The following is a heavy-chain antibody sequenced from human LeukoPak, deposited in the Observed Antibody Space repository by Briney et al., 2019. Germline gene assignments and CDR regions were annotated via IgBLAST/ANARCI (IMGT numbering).Heavy chain of an antibody. CDR2: ISSSSGTI. CDR1: GFTFSDYY. V-gene: IGHV3-11*04. D-gene: IGHD3-3*01. CDR3: ARGQGDFWSGYYYYYYMDV. Sequence: GGSLRLSCAASGFTFSDYYMTWIRQAPGKGLEWVSYISSSSGTIYNADSVTGRFTISRDNAKNSLYLQMNSLRAEDMALYYCARGQGDFWSGYYYYYYMDVWGKGTTVTVSS. J-gene: IGHJ6*03.